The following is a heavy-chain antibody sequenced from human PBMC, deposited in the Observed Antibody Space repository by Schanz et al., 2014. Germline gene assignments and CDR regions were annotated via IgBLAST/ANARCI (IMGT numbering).Heavy chain of an antibody. CDR1: GFSFSDYY. J-gene: IGHJ4*02. V-gene: IGHV3-66*01. Sequence: EVQLVQSGGGLVQPGGSLRLSCAASGFSFSDYYMSWIRQAPGKGLEWVSFIYIGGNTYYADSVKGRFTISRDNAKNSLYLQMNSLRAEDTAVYHCVSSGSYSSYAFWGQGTLVTVSS. CDR2: IYIGGNT. CDR3: VSSGSYSSYAF. D-gene: IGHD3-10*01.